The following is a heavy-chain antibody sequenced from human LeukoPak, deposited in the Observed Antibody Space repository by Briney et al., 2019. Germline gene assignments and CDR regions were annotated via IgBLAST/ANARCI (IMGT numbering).Heavy chain of an antibody. Sequence: SETLSLTCAVCGGSFSGYYWSWIRQPPGKGLEWIGEINHSGSTNYNPSLKSRVTISVDTSKNQFSLKLSSVTAADTAVYYCARGRSGGSMVSSRFHYYYYMDVWGKGTTVTVSS. J-gene: IGHJ6*03. D-gene: IGHD2-15*01. CDR1: GGSFSGYY. CDR3: ARGRSGGSMVSSRFHYYYYMDV. CDR2: INHSGST. V-gene: IGHV4-34*01.